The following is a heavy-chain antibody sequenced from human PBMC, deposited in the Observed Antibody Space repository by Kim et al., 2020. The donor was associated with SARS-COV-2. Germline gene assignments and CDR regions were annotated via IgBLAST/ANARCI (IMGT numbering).Heavy chain of an antibody. CDR3: AKDTWQQLSAFDI. V-gene: IGHV3-9*01. D-gene: IGHD6-13*01. J-gene: IGHJ3*02. Sequence: ASPVKGRFTISSDNATNSLYLQMNSLRAEDTALDYCAKDTWQQLSAFDIWGQGTMVTASS.